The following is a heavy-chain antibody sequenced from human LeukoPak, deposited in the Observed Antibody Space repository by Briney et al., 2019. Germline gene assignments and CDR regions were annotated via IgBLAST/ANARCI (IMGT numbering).Heavy chain of an antibody. Sequence: SETLSLTCTVSGYSISSGYYWGWIRQPPGKGLEWIGSIYHSGSTYYNPSLKSRVTISVDTSKNQFSLKLSSVTAADTAVYYCARISGYSYGFDYWGQGALVTVSS. V-gene: IGHV4-38-2*02. CDR2: IYHSGST. CDR3: ARISGYSYGFDY. D-gene: IGHD5-18*01. J-gene: IGHJ4*02. CDR1: GYSISSGYY.